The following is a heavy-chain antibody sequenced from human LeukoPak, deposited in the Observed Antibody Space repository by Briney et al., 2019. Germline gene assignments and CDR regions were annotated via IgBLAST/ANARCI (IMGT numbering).Heavy chain of an antibody. J-gene: IGHJ4*02. CDR2: ISAYNGNT. V-gene: IGHV1-18*01. D-gene: IGHD5-18*01. Sequence: ASVKVSCKASGYTFTSYGISWVRQAPGQGLEWMGWISAYNGNTNYAQKLQGRVTMTTDTSTSTAYMELRSLRSDDTAVYYCARHYTGGYSYGPFADYWGQGTLVTVSS. CDR1: GYTFTSYG. CDR3: ARHYTGGYSYGPFADY.